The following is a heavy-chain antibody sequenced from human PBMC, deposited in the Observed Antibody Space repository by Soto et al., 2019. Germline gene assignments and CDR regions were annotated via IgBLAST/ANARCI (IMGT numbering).Heavy chain of an antibody. Sequence: PGGSLRLSCAASGFTFSSYSMHWVRQAPGKGLEWVAVISYDGSNKYYADSVKGRFTISRDNSKNTLYLQMNSLRAEDTAVYYCARDHSGWYSSGAFDIWGQGTMVTVSS. V-gene: IGHV3-30-3*01. J-gene: IGHJ3*02. CDR3: ARDHSGWYSSGAFDI. D-gene: IGHD6-19*01. CDR1: GFTFSSYS. CDR2: ISYDGSNK.